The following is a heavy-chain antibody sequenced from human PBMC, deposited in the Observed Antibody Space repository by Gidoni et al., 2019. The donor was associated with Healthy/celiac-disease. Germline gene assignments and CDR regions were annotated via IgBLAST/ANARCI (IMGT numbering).Heavy chain of an antibody. D-gene: IGHD6-13*01. V-gene: IGHV3-53*02. CDR1: GFTVSRNY. CDR3: ATRNMDRWYFYYYYGMDV. J-gene: IGHJ6*04. CDR2: IYSGGST. Sequence: EVQLVETGGGLIQPGGSLRFACAASGFTVSRNYMTWVRQAPGKGLEWVSVIYSGGSTYYADSVKGRFTISRDNSKNTLYLQMNSLRAEDTAVYYCATRNMDRWYFYYYYGMDVWGKGTTVTVSS.